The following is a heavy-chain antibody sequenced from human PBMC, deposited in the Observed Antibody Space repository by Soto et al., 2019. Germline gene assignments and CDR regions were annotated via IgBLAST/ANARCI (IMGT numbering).Heavy chain of an antibody. Sequence: SPTLSLPCSISGDSVSSNSAAWHWIRQSPSRGLEWLGRTYYRSKWYNDYAVSVKSRITINPDTSKNQFSLQLNSVTPEDTAVYYCARDSYSSSSEAFDYWGQGTLVTVSS. CDR1: GDSVSSNSAA. CDR2: TYYRSKWYN. J-gene: IGHJ4*02. CDR3: ARDSYSSSSEAFDY. D-gene: IGHD6-6*01. V-gene: IGHV6-1*01.